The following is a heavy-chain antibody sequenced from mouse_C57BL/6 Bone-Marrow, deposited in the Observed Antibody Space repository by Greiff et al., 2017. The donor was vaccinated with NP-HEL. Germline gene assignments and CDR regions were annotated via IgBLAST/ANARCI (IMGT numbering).Heavy chain of an antibody. CDR2: ITHSGET. J-gene: IGHJ1*03. V-gene: IGHV12-3*01. D-gene: IGHD1-1*01. CDR1: GFPITSGYY. Sequence: VQLVESGPGLVKPSQSLFLTCSITGFPITSGYYWIWIRQSPGKPLEWMGYITHSGETFYNPSLQSPISNTRETSKNQFCLQFNSVTTEDTAMYYCAGDRGYYGSSPYWYFDVWGTGTTVTVSS. CDR3: AGDRGYYGSSPYWYFDV.